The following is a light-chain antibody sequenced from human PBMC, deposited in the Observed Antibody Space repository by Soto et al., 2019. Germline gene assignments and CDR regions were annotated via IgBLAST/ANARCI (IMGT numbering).Light chain of an antibody. CDR2: AAS. J-gene: IGKJ4*01. Sequence: DIQMTQSPSSLSASVGGRVTIXXRAGQNIDFYLNWYQHKPGKAPKLXIYAASTLQTGVPSRFSGSGAGTDFTLTITSLQPEDLATYYCQQSFSNPLTFGGGTKVDIK. CDR1: QNIDFY. V-gene: IGKV1-39*01. CDR3: QQSFSNPLT.